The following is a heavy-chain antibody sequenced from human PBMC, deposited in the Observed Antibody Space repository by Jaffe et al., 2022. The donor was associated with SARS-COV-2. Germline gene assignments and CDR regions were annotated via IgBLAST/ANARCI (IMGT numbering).Heavy chain of an antibody. J-gene: IGHJ4*02. D-gene: IGHD5-12*01. V-gene: IGHV4-59*08. Sequence: QVQLQESGPGLVKPSETLSLTCTVSGGSISSYYWSWIRQPPGKGLEWIGYIYYSGSTNYNPSLKSRVTISVDTSKNQFSLKLSSVTAADTAVYYCARHGGPERWLQLRYWGQGTLVTVSS. CDR1: GGSISSYY. CDR2: IYYSGST. CDR3: ARHGGPERWLQLRY.